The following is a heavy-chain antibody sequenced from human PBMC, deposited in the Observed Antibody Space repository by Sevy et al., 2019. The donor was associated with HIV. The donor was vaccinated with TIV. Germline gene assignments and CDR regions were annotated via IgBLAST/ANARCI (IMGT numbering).Heavy chain of an antibody. CDR2: IYGDGSGT. CDR1: GFTFSVYW. J-gene: IGHJ3*02. CDR3: ARTLAGAVDI. Sequence: GGSLRLSCAASGFTFSVYWMHWVRQAPGKGPVWVARIYGDGSGTNYADSVKGRFTISRDNSKNTLYLQMNGLRAEDTAVYYCARTLAGAVDIWAQGTMVTVSS. V-gene: IGHV3-74*01.